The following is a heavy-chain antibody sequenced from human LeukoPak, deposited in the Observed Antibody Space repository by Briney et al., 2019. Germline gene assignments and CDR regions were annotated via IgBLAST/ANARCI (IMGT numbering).Heavy chain of an antibody. J-gene: IGHJ4*02. CDR1: GLTFSSYG. CDR3: AKDSGIVVVTFYFDY. D-gene: IGHD2-21*02. Sequence: GGSLRLSCAASGLTFSSYGMHGVRQAPGKGLEWVAVIWYDGSNKYYADSVKGRFTISRDNSKNTLYLQMNSLRAEDTAVYYCAKDSGIVVVTFYFDYWGQGTLVTVSS. CDR2: IWYDGSNK. V-gene: IGHV3-33*06.